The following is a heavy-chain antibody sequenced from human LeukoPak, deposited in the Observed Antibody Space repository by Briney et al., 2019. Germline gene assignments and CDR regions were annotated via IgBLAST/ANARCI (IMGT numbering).Heavy chain of an antibody. J-gene: IGHJ4*02. CDR2: IYYSGST. CDR3: ARIGAVAAFDY. CDR1: GGSISSHC. V-gene: IGHV4-59*11. Sequence: SETLSLTCTVSGGSISSHCWSWIRQPPGKGLEWIGYIYYSGSTNYNPSLKSRVTISVGTSKNQFSLKLSSVTAADTAVYYCARIGAVAAFDYWGQGTLVTVSS. D-gene: IGHD6-19*01.